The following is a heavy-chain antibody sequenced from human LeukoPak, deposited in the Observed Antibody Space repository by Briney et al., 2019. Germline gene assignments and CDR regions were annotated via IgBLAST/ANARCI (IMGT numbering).Heavy chain of an antibody. D-gene: IGHD3-9*01. J-gene: IGHJ4*02. CDR1: GYTFTGYS. Sequence: ASVKVSCKASGYTFTGYSIHWVRQAPGQGLEWMGWINPNSGGTNYAQKFQGRVTMTRDTSISTAYMELSRLRSDDTAVYYCARNDILTANDYWGQGTLVTVSS. CDR2: INPNSGGT. CDR3: ARNDILTANDY. V-gene: IGHV1-2*02.